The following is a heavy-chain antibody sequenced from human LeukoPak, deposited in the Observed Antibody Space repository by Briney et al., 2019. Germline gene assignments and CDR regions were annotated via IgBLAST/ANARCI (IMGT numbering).Heavy chain of an antibody. CDR3: AREEVGATGAFDI. V-gene: IGHV3-21*01. Sequence: PGGSLRLSCAASGFTFSSYAMSWVRQAPGKGLEWVSSISSSSSYIYYADSVKGRFTISRDNAKNSLYLQMNSLRAEDTAVYYCAREEVGATGAFDIWGQGTMVTVSS. J-gene: IGHJ3*02. CDR2: ISSSSSYI. CDR1: GFTFSSYA. D-gene: IGHD1-26*01.